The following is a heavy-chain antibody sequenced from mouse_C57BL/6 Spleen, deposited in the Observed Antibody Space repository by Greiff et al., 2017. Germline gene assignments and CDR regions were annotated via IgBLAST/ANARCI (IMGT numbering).Heavy chain of an antibody. CDR1: GYTFTSYW. CDR3: AIWDVGKDFDY. CDR2: IDPSDSYT. V-gene: IGHV1-69*01. D-gene: IGHD4-1*01. Sequence: QVQLQQPGAELVMPGASVKLSCKASGYTFTSYWMHWVKQRPGQGLEWIGEIDPSDSYTNYNQKFKGKSTLTVDKSSSTAYMQLSSLTSEDSAVYYCAIWDVGKDFDYRGQGTTLTVSS. J-gene: IGHJ2*01.